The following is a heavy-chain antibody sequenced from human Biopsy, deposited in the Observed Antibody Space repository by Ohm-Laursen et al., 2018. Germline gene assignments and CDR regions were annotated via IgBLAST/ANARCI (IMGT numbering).Heavy chain of an antibody. CDR1: GFTFSSHA. Sequence: SLRLSCAASGFTFSSHAMTWVRQAPGKGLEWVSYITSSSTYINYVDSVKGRFTISRDNAENSLYLQMNSLRAKDTAIYYCAKADVFGTLRGANWFDSWGQGTLVTVSS. V-gene: IGHV3-21*05. CDR3: AKADVFGTLRGANWFDS. CDR2: ITSSSTYI. J-gene: IGHJ5*01. D-gene: IGHD3-10*01.